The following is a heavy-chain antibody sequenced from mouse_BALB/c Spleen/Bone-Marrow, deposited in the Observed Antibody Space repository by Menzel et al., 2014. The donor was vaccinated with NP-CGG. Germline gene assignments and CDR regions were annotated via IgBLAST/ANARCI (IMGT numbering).Heavy chain of an antibody. CDR2: IYPGDGDT. V-gene: IGHV1-80*01. CDR1: GYVFSTYW. D-gene: IGHD2-1*01. J-gene: IGHJ4*01. CDR3: ARSGKGAMDY. Sequence: QAQLQQSGAELVRPGSSVKISCKASGYVFSTYWMNWVKQRPGQGLERIGQIYPGDGDTNYNGKFKDKVILTADKSSSTAYMQLSSLTSEDSAVYFCARSGKGAMDYWGQGTSVTVSS.